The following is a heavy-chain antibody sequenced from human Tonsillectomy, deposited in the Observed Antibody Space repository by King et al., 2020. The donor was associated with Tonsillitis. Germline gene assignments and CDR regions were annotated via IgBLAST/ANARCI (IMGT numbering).Heavy chain of an antibody. Sequence: VQLVESGGGLVQPGRSLRLSCAASGFTFDDYAMHWVRQAPGKGLEWVSGISWNSGSIAYADSVKGRFTISRDNAKNSLYLQMNSLRAEDTDLYYCAKDRVASVYYCSGSYSTLDYWGQGTLVTVSS. CDR2: ISWNSGSI. CDR1: GFTFDDYA. D-gene: IGHD3-10*01. CDR3: AKDRVASVYYCSGSYSTLDY. V-gene: IGHV3-9*01. J-gene: IGHJ4*02.